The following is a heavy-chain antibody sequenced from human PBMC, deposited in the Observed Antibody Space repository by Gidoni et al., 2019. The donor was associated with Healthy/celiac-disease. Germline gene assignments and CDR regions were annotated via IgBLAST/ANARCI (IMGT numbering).Heavy chain of an antibody. V-gene: IGHV3-9*01. CDR3: AKDIQSRRLSPGNDY. CDR1: GFTFADYA. Sequence: DVQLVESGGGLVQPGRSLRLSCAASGFTFADYAMHWVRQAPGKGLEWVSGISWNSGSIGYADSVKGRFTISRDNAKNSLYLQMNSLRAEDTALYYCAKDIQSRRLSPGNDYWGQGTLVTVSS. CDR2: ISWNSGSI. J-gene: IGHJ4*02. D-gene: IGHD4-4*01.